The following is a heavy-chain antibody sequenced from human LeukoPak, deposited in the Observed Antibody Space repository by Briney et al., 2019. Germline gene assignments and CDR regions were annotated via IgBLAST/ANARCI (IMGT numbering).Heavy chain of an antibody. Sequence: PSETLSLTCAVYGGYFSGNHWSWIRQPPGKGLEWIGEINYSGTIYYNPSLKSRVTISTDTSKNQFSLKVTSVTAADTAIYYCARRSNRLGSPLRDWGQGTLVIVSS. CDR2: INYSGTI. CDR1: GGYFSGNH. V-gene: IGHV4-34*01. D-gene: IGHD3-10*01. J-gene: IGHJ4*02. CDR3: ARRSNRLGSPLRD.